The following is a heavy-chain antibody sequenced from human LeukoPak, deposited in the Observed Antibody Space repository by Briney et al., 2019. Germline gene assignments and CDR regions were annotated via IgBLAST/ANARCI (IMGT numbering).Heavy chain of an antibody. V-gene: IGHV4-39*01. J-gene: IGHJ4*02. CDR3: ASIDYYDGNIYFDY. D-gene: IGHD1-26*01. Sequence: NTSETLSLTCTVSGGSISSSSYYWGWIRQPPGKGLEWIGSIYYSGSTYYNPSLKSRVTISVDTSKNQFSLKLSSVTAADTAVYYCASIDYYDGNIYFDYWGQGTLVTVSS. CDR2: IYYSGST. CDR1: GGSISSSSYY.